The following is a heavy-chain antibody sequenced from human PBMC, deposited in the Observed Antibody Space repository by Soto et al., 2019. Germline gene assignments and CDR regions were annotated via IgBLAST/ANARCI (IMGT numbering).Heavy chain of an antibody. CDR2: IWFDVSRQ. V-gene: IGHV3-33*01. D-gene: IGHD5-12*01. CDR3: ARDLNTGYVGDY. J-gene: IGHJ4*02. CDR1: GFTFRASG. Sequence: QVQLVESGGGVVQPGTSLRLSCVASGFTFRASGMHWVRQTPGKGLEWVAIIWFDVSRQYYADSVKGRFTISRDNPGSTLFLQMNDLRIEDTAMYYCARDLNTGYVGDYWGQGALVVVSS.